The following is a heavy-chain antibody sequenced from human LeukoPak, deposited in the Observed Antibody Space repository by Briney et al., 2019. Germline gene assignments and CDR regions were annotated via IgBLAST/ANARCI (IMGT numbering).Heavy chain of an antibody. Sequence: SETLSLTCTVSGGSINSYYWSWIRQPPGRGLDGIGYIYYSGSTNYNPSLKSRVTISVDTSKKQFSLKLGSVTSADSAVYFVSRGGGAVDWFDPWGQGTLVTVSS. D-gene: IGHD2-21*01. V-gene: IGHV4-59*01. J-gene: IGHJ5*02. CDR1: GGSINSYY. CDR3: SRGGGAVDWFDP. CDR2: IYYSGST.